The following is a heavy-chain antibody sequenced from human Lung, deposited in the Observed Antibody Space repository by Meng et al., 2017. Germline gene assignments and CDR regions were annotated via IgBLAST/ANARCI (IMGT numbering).Heavy chain of an antibody. CDR3: AKEAAMAS. J-gene: IGHJ5*02. CDR2: ISSTGDST. CDR1: GFTFTAFS. Sequence: ELQLMESGGGLVQPGGSVRLSCAASGFTFTAFSMTWVRQAPGKGLEWVSTISSTGDSTFYPDSVKGRFIVSRDNSKNTLYLQMNSLRAEDTAIYYCAKEAAMASWGQGTLVTVSS. V-gene: IGHV3-23*01. D-gene: IGHD5-18*01.